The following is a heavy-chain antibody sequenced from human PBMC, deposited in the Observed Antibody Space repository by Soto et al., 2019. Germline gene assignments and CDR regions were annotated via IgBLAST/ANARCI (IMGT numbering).Heavy chain of an antibody. J-gene: IGHJ6*02. Sequence: GGSLRLSCAASGFTFSSYAMHWVRQAPGKGLEWVAVISYDGSNKYYADSVKGRFTISRDNSKNTLYLQMNSLRAEDTAVYYCARHTYRSSWKYYYYGMDVWGQGTTVTVSS. CDR2: ISYDGSNK. CDR3: ARHTYRSSWKYYYYGMDV. CDR1: GFTFSSYA. D-gene: IGHD6-13*01. V-gene: IGHV3-30-3*01.